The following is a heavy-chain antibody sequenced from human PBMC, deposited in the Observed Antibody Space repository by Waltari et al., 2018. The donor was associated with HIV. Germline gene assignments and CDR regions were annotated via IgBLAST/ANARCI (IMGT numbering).Heavy chain of an antibody. J-gene: IGHJ4*02. Sequence: QVQLVESGGGLVKPGGSLRLSRASSGFHFSDSHLRRIRQAPGKGLEWVSYISSSGSTRYYADSVKGRFTISRDNAKNSLYLQMNSLRAEDTAVYYCARVEYYYDSEDYWGQGTLVTVSS. V-gene: IGHV3-11*01. CDR1: GFHFSDSH. CDR3: ARVEYYYDSEDY. CDR2: ISSSGSTR. D-gene: IGHD3-22*01.